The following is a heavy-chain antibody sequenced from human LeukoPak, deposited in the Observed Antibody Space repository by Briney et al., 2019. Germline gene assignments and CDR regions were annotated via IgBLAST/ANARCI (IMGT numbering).Heavy chain of an antibody. CDR3: ARDRLHYDSLTGYPAD. J-gene: IGHJ4*02. CDR1: GFTVSSNY. V-gene: IGHV3-66*01. D-gene: IGHD3-9*01. Sequence: PGGSLRLSCADSGFTVSSNYMRWVRQAPGKGLECVSVIYSGGSTHYTDSVKGRFTISRDNSKNTLYLQMNSLRAEDTAVYYCARDRLHYDSLTGYPADWGQGTLVTVSS. CDR2: IYSGGST.